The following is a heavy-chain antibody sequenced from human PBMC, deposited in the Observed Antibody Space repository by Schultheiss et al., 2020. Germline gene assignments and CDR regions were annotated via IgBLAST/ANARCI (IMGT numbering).Heavy chain of an antibody. CDR2: IYSGDNT. CDR1: GFTVSSNY. D-gene: IGHD6-13*01. J-gene: IGHJ6*02. Sequence: GGSLRLSCAASGFTVSSNYMSWVRQAPGKGLEWVSVIYSGDNTYSADSVKGRFTISRDNSKNTLYLQMNSLRAEDTAVYYCARGVAYSSSWGYYYYGMDVWGQGTTVTVSS. V-gene: IGHV3-53*01. CDR3: ARGVAYSSSWGYYYYGMDV.